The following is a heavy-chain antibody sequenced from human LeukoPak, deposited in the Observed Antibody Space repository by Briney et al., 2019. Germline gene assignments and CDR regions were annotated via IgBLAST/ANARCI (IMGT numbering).Heavy chain of an antibody. CDR1: GFTFSSHW. V-gene: IGHV3-74*01. CDR2: INSDGSDS. J-gene: IGHJ5*01. Sequence: GRSLRVSCAAPGFTFSSHWMQWVRQVPGKGLVWVSRINSDGSDSNYADSVKGRFTISRDNAKNTVYLQMNSLRVEDTAVYYCARGSHHFDSWGQGTLVTVSS. CDR3: ARGSHHFDS.